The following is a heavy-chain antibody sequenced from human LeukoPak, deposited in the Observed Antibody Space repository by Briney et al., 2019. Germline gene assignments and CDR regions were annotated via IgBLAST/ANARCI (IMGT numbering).Heavy chain of an antibody. D-gene: IGHD6-25*01. CDR2: INPNINGT. CDR1: GYTFTGYY. CDR3: ARERTPGSGYGVDY. V-gene: IGHV1-2*02. J-gene: IGHJ4*02. Sequence: KPGASVKVSCKASGYTFTGYYIHRVRQAPGQGLEWMGWINPNINGTNYAQKFQGRVTMTGDRSISTAYMELSRLRSDDTAVYYCARERTPGSGYGVDYWGQGTVVTVSS.